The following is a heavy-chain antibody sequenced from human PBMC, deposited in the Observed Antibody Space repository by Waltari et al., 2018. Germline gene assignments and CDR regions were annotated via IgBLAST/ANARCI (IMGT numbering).Heavy chain of an antibody. CDR3: ARAKGNYYYYMDV. CDR2: IYYSGST. D-gene: IGHD3-10*01. V-gene: IGHV4-31*03. Sequence: KESGPTLVKPTQTLTLTCTFSGGSISSGGYYWSWIRQHPGKGLEWIGYIYYSGSTYYNPSLKSRVTISVDTSKNQFSLKLSSVTAADTAVYYCARAKGNYYYYMDVWGKGTTVTVSS. J-gene: IGHJ6*03. CDR1: GGSISSGGYY.